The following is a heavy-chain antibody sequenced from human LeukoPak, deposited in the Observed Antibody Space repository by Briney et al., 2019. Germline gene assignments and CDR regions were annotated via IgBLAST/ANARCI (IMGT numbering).Heavy chain of an antibody. CDR2: INPNSGGT. CDR3: ARVLLSSTWFDP. V-gene: IGHV1-2*02. CDR1: GYTLTGYY. D-gene: IGHD2-15*01. J-gene: IGHJ5*02. Sequence: ASVKVSCKASGYTLTGYYMHWVRQAPGQGLEWMGWINPNSGGTNYAQKFQGRVTMTRDTSISTAYMELSRLRSDDTGVYYCARVLLSSTWFDPWGQGTLVAVSS.